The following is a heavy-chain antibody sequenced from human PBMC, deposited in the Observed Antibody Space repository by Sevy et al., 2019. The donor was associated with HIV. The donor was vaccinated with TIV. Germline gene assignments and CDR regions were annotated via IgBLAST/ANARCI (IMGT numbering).Heavy chain of an antibody. CDR2: ISATGGST. V-gene: IGHV3-23*01. CDR3: ATGHRWWLSDPRCLDS. CDR1: GFTFSLYA. D-gene: IGHD2-21*01. J-gene: IGHJ4*02. Sequence: GGSLRLSCAASGFTFSLYAMNWVRQAPGKGLEWVSAISATGGSTHYADSVKGRFTTSRDNSKNTVSLQMNSLRAADTAIYYCATGHRWWLSDPRCLDSWGQGTLVTVSS.